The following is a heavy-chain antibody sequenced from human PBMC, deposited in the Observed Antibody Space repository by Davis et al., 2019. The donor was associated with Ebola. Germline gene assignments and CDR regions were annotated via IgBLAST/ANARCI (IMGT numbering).Heavy chain of an antibody. CDR2: INAGNGNT. D-gene: IGHD3-9*01. J-gene: IGHJ4*02. Sequence: ASVQVSCKASAYTFTSYAMHWVRQAPGQRLEWMGWINAGNGNTKYSQKFQGRVTITRDTSASTAYMELSSLRSEDTAVYYCARAVLSEYYDIGFDYWGQGTLVTVSS. V-gene: IGHV1-3*01. CDR1: AYTFTSYA. CDR3: ARAVLSEYYDIGFDY.